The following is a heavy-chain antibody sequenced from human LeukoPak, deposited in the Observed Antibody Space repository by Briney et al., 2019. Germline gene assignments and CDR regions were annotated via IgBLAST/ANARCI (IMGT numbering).Heavy chain of an antibody. CDR2: ISGSGGST. Sequence: GGSLRLSCAASGXTFSSYAVSWVRQAPGKGLEWVSAISGSGGSTYYADSVKGRFTISRDNSKNTLYLQMNSLRAEDTAVYYCAKGILAYCGGDCYTRGNAFDIWGQGRMVTVSS. CDR3: AKGILAYCGGDCYTRGNAFDI. J-gene: IGHJ3*02. V-gene: IGHV3-23*01. D-gene: IGHD2-21*02. CDR1: GXTFSSYA.